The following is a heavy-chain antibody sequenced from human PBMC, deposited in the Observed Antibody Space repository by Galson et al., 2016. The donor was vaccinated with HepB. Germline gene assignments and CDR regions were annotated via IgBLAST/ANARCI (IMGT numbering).Heavy chain of an antibody. J-gene: IGHJ6*02. Sequence: SLRLSCAASGFTFSSYAMSWVRQAPGKGLEWVSAISGSGGSTYYADSVKGRFTISRDNSKNTLYLQMNSLRAEDTAVYYCAKDLGFLEWLFFDSYYYYGMDVWGQGTTVTVPS. V-gene: IGHV3-23*01. CDR3: AKDLGFLEWLFFDSYYYYGMDV. CDR1: GFTFSSYA. CDR2: ISGSGGST. D-gene: IGHD3-3*01.